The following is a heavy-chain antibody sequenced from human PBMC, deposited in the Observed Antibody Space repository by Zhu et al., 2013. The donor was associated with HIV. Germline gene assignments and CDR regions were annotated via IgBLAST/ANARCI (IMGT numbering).Heavy chain of an antibody. V-gene: IGHV1-18*01. Sequence: QIQLVQSGGEVRKPGASVKVSCNASGYSFPTYGITWVRQAPGQGLEWMGWITTYNGKTNYAQKFQGRVTMTADTSTSTAYMDLRSLRSDDTAVYYCARRPPQLGSWLVPTPWGQGTLVHRLL. CDR1: GYSFPTYG. J-gene: IGHJ5*02. D-gene: IGHD1-1*01. CDR3: ARRPPQLGSWLVPTP. CDR2: ITTYNGKT.